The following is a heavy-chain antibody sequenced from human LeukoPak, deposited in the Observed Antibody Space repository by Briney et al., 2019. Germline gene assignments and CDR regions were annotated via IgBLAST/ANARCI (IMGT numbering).Heavy chain of an antibody. Sequence: SGTLSLTCAVYGGSFSGYYWSWIRQPPGKGLEWIGEINHSGSTNYNPSLKSRVTISVDTSKNQFSLKLSSVTAADTAVYYCATCIAVAGTGWFDPWGQGTLVTVSS. J-gene: IGHJ5*02. D-gene: IGHD6-19*01. CDR1: GGSFSGYY. CDR2: INHSGST. V-gene: IGHV4-34*01. CDR3: ATCIAVAGTGWFDP.